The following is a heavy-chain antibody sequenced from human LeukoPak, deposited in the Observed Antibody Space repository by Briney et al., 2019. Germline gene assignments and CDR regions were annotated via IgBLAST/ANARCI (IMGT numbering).Heavy chain of an antibody. J-gene: IGHJ4*02. D-gene: IGHD6-19*01. CDR2: INHSGGT. CDR1: GGSFSAYY. CDR3: ARAVAGFPRVDY. V-gene: IGHV4-34*01. Sequence: PSETLSLTCAVYGGSFSAYYWSWIRQPPGKGLEWIGEINHSGGTNYNPSLKSRVTISADTSKNQFSLNLNSVTAADTAVYYCARAVAGFPRVDYWGQGTLVTVSS.